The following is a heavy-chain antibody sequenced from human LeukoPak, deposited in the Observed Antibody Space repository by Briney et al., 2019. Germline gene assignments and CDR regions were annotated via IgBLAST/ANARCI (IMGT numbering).Heavy chain of an antibody. CDR3: ARGRGYSRGTFDY. CDR1: GYTFTGYY. V-gene: IGHV1-2*02. J-gene: IGHJ4*02. Sequence: GASVKVSCKASGYTFTGYYIHWVRQAPGQGLEWMGGINPDSGGTNYAQKFQGRVTMTSDTSISTGYMELSRLRSDDTAVYYCARGRGYSRGTFDYWGQGTLVTVSS. D-gene: IGHD5-18*01. CDR2: INPDSGGT.